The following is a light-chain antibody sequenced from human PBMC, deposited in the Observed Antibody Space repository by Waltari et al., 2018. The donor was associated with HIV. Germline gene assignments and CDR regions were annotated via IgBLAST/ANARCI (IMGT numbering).Light chain of an antibody. V-gene: IGKV1-5*03. Sequence: DIQMTQSPSTLSASVGDRVTITCRASQSISSWLAWYQQKPGKAPKLLIYKASSLKSGVPSRFSGSGSGTELTLTISSLQPDDFATYYCQQYNSYSVTFGQGTKVEIK. CDR1: QSISSW. CDR2: KAS. CDR3: QQYNSYSVT. J-gene: IGKJ1*01.